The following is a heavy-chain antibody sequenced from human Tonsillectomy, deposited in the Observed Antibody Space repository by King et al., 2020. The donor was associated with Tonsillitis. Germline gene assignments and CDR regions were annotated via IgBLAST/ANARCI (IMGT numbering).Heavy chain of an antibody. CDR3: ASRWGLGAFDI. J-gene: IGHJ3*02. CDR2: INHSGSI. D-gene: IGHD2-21*01. Sequence: VQLQQWGAGLLKPSETLSLTCAVYGASFSAYYWSWIRQPPGKGLEWIGEINHSGSINYNPSLKSRVTISVDTSKNQSSLKLSSVTAADTALYYCASRWGLGAFDIWGQGTMVTVSS. V-gene: IGHV4-34*01. CDR1: GASFSAYY.